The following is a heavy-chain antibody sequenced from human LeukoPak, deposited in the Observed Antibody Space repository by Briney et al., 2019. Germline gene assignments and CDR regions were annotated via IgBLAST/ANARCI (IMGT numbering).Heavy chain of an antibody. D-gene: IGHD3-22*01. CDR3: ARSSGYYSSLFYMHV. Sequence: ASVKVSCKASGYTFTSYYMHWVRQAPGQGLEWVGIINPSGDPTTYAQKFQGRATMTSDMSTSTVYMELSSLRSEDTAVYYCARSSGYYSSLFYMHVWGKGTTVTVSS. CDR1: GYTFTSYY. CDR2: INPSGDPT. V-gene: IGHV1-46*01. J-gene: IGHJ6*03.